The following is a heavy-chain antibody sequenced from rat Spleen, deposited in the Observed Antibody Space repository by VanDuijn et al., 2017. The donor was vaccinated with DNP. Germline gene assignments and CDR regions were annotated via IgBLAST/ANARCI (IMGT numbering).Heavy chain of an antibody. CDR3: ARYSLRRVWDY. Sequence: EVQLVESGGDLVQPGRSLKLSCAASGFTFSDYYMAWVRQAPTKGLEWVAYVSYDGVGNYNGVSVKGRFTISRDNAKSTLYLQMNSLRSEDMATYYCARYSLRRVWDYWGQGVMVTVSS. D-gene: IGHD1-11*01. CDR2: VSYDGVGN. CDR1: GFTFSDYY. V-gene: IGHV5-22*01. J-gene: IGHJ2*01.